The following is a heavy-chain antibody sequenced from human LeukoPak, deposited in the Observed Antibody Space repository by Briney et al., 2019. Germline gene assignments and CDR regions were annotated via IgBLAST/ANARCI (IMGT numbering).Heavy chain of an antibody. CDR2: IYYSGST. Sequence: SETLSLTCTVSGGSISSGDYHWSWIRQPPGKGLEWIGYIYYSGSTYYNPSLKSRVTISVDTSKNQFSLKLSSVTAADTAVYYCARALYSSSSGLGYWGQGTLVTVSS. V-gene: IGHV4-30-4*08. D-gene: IGHD6-6*01. CDR3: ARALYSSSSGLGY. CDR1: GGSISSGDYH. J-gene: IGHJ4*02.